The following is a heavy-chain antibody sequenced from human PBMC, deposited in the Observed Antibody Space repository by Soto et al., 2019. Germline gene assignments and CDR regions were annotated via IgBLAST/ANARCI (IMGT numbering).Heavy chain of an antibody. Sequence: SETLSLTCTVSGGSISSYYWSWIRQPAGKGLEWIGRIYTSGSTNYNPSLKSRVTMSVDTSKNQFSLKLSSVTAADTAVYYCASQYDSSGYFPFDYWGQGTLVTVSS. V-gene: IGHV4-4*07. J-gene: IGHJ4*01. CDR3: ASQYDSSGYFPFDY. D-gene: IGHD3-22*01. CDR1: GGSISSYY. CDR2: IYTSGST.